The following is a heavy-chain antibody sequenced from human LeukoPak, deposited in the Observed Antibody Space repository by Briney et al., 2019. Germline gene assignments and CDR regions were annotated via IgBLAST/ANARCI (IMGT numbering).Heavy chain of an antibody. D-gene: IGHD5-12*01. Sequence: PGGSLRLSCAASGFTFSSYGMHWVRQAPGKGLEWVAFIRYDGSNKYYADSVKGRFTISRDNAKNSLYLQMNSLRAEDTALYYCAKISGAYDGYFDYWGQGTLVTVSS. CDR2: IRYDGSNK. J-gene: IGHJ4*02. CDR3: AKISGAYDGYFDY. CDR1: GFTFSSYG. V-gene: IGHV3-30*02.